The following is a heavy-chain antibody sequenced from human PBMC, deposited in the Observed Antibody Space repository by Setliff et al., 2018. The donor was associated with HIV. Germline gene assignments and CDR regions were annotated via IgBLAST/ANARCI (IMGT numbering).Heavy chain of an antibody. Sequence: PSETLPLTCTVSGGSMNNYYWNWIRQTPGKGLEWIGYIYENAYAHYTVSLRSRVTVSMDTSKNQFSLTLRSVTAADRAVYYCARAQMHRGVVSWSLYYFDYWGQGALVTVSS. J-gene: IGHJ4*02. CDR1: GGSMNNYY. D-gene: IGHD3-10*01. CDR2: IYENAYA. CDR3: ARAQMHRGVVSWSLYYFDY. V-gene: IGHV4-59*01.